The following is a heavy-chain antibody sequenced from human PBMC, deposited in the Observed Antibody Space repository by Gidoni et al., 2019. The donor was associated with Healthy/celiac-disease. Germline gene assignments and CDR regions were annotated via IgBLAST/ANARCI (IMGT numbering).Heavy chain of an antibody. J-gene: IGHJ4*02. CDR3: ARREVGAHNY. CDR2: IYYIGST. D-gene: IGHD1-26*01. Sequence: LQLQESGRGLVKPSETLSLTCTVSGGSISSSSYYWGGIRHPPGTGLEWIGSIYYIGSTSYNPSLTSRVTISVYTSKNQFSLKLSSVTAADTAVYDGARREVGAHNYWGQGTLVTVSS. V-gene: IGHV4-39*01. CDR1: GGSISSSSYY.